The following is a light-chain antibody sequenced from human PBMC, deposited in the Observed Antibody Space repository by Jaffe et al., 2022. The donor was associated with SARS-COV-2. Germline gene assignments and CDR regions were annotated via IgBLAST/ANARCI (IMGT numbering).Light chain of an antibody. Sequence: IVLTQSPGTLSLSPGERATLSCRASQSVSSNYLAWYQQRPGQAPRLLIYDTSSRATGIPDRFSGSGSGTDFTLTISGLEPEDFAVYYCQQYGSSRGTFGQGTKVEVK. CDR2: DTS. CDR3: QQYGSSRGT. CDR1: QSVSSNY. V-gene: IGKV3-20*01. J-gene: IGKJ1*01.